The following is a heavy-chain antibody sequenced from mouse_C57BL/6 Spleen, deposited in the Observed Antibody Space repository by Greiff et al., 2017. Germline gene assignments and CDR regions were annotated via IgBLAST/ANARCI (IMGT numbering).Heavy chain of an antibody. J-gene: IGHJ1*03. CDR2: ISYSGST. CDR1: GYSITSGYD. CDR3: AHSSGLLYFDV. V-gene: IGHV3-1*01. Sequence: VQLQQSGPGMVKPSQSLSLTCTVTGYSITSGYDWHWIRHFPGNKLEWMGYISYSGSTNYNPSLKSRISITHDTSKNHFFLKLNSVTTEDTATYYCAHSSGLLYFDVWGTGTTVTVSS. D-gene: IGHD3-2*02.